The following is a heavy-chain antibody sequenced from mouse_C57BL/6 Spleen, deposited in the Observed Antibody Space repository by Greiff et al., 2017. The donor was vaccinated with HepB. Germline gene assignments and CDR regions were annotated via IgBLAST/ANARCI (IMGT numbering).Heavy chain of an antibody. V-gene: IGHV7-3*01. CDR1: GFTFTDYY. D-gene: IGHD1-1*01. CDR2: IRNKANGYTT. J-gene: IGHJ4*01. Sequence: EVKLVESGGGLVQPGGSLSLSCAASGFTFTDYYMSWVRQPPGKALEWLGFIRNKANGYTTEYSASVKGRFTISRDNSQSILYLQMNALRAEDRATYYCARYINYGSPLDYWGQGTSVTVSS. CDR3: ARYINYGSPLDY.